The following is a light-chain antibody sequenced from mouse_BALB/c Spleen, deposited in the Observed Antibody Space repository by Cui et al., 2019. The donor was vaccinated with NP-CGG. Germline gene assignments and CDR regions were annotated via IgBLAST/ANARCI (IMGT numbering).Light chain of an antibody. CDR2: GTN. J-gene: IGLJ1*01. V-gene: IGLV1*01. CDR1: TGAVTTSNY. CDR3: ALWYSNHWV. Sequence: QAVVTDQSAAATSPGETVTLTCRSSTGAVTTSNYANWVQEKPDHLFTGLIGGTNNRAPGVPARFSGSLIGDKAALTITGAQTEDEAIYFCALWYSNHWVFGGGTKLTVL.